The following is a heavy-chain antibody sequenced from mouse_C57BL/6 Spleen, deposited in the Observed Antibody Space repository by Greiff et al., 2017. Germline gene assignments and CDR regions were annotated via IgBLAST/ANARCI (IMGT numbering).Heavy chain of an antibody. CDR2: ISSGSSTI. CDR1: GFTFSDYG. CDR3: ARAYYGSSSFYYFDY. J-gene: IGHJ2*01. Sequence: EVQGVESGGGLVKPGGSLKLSCAASGFTFSDYGMHWVRQAPEKGLEWVAYISSGSSTIYYADPVKGRFTISRDNAKNTLFLQMTSLRSEDTAMYYCARAYYGSSSFYYFDYWGQGTTLTVSS. V-gene: IGHV5-17*01. D-gene: IGHD1-1*01.